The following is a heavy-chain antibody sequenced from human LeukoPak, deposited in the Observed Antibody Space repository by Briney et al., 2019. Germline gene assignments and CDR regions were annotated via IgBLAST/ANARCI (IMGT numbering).Heavy chain of an antibody. CDR3: AREVRYFDL. J-gene: IGHJ2*01. CDR1: GASISTYG. V-gene: IGHV4-4*07. Sequence: SETLSLTCTVSGASISTYGWSWIRQPAAKGLEWIGCAFSRDASNYNPSLKSRVTMSVDTSKNQLSLKLNSVTAADTAVYYCAREVRYFDLWGRGTLVTVSS. CDR2: AFSRDAS. D-gene: IGHD4-11*01.